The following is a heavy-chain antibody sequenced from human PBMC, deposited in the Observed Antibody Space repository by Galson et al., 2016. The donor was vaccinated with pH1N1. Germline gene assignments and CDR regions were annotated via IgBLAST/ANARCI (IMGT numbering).Heavy chain of an antibody. CDR3: ARMRYGDYSDWFDP. V-gene: IGHV2-70*01. Sequence: PALVKPTQTLTLTCTFSGFSLRTSGMCVSWIRQPPGKALEWLALIDWDDDKYYSTSLKTRLTISKDTSKNQVVLTMTNMDPVDTATYYCARMRYGDYSDWFDPWGREPWSPSPQ. D-gene: IGHD4-17*01. CDR2: IDWDDDK. J-gene: IGHJ5*02. CDR1: GFSLRTSGMC.